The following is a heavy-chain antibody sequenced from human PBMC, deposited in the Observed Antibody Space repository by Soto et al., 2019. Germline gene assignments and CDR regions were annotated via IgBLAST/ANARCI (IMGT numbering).Heavy chain of an antibody. V-gene: IGHV1-18*01. D-gene: IGHD3-22*01. J-gene: IGHJ3*02. CDR2: ISAYNGNT. CDR3: ARDNNNYYDSSGYSHAFDI. Sequence: ASVKVSCKASGYTFTSYGISWVRQAPGQGLEWMGWISAYNGNTNYAQKLQGRVTMTTDTSTSTAYMELRSLRSDDTAVYYCARDNNNYYDSSGYSHAFDIWGQGTMVTVSS. CDR1: GYTFTSYG.